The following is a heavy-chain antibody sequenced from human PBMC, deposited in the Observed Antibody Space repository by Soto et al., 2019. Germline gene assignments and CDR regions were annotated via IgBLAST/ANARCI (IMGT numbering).Heavy chain of an antibody. CDR1: GYSFTSYW. Sequence: GEALKISCKGSGYSFTSYWISWVRPMPGKGLGWMGRIDPSDSYTNYSPSFQGHVTISADKSISTAYLQWSSLKASDTAMYYCARYYDSSGYSVRYFDYWGQGTLVTVSS. V-gene: IGHV5-10-1*01. D-gene: IGHD3-22*01. CDR2: IDPSDSYT. J-gene: IGHJ4*02. CDR3: ARYYDSSGYSVRYFDY.